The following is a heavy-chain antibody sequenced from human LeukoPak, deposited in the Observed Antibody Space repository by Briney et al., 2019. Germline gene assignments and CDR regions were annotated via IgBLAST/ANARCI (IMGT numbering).Heavy chain of an antibody. CDR2: INPNSGDT. D-gene: IGHD2-15*01. Sequence: ASVKVSCKASGGTFSSYAISWVRQAPGQGLEWMGWINPNSGDTHYAQEFQGRVTMTRDTSINTAYMELSRLRSDDTAVYYCARDQAFVYCSGGTCYDDYWGQGSLVTVSS. J-gene: IGHJ4*02. CDR1: GGTFSSYA. V-gene: IGHV1-2*02. CDR3: ARDQAFVYCSGGTCYDDY.